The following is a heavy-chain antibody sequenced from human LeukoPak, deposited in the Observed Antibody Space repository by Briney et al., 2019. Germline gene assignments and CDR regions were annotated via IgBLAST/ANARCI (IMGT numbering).Heavy chain of an antibody. CDR3: ARDPRIAAAGFNWFDP. Sequence: SQTLSLTCAISGDSVSSNSAAWTWITQSPSRGLEWLGRTYYRCHWYNDYALTVKSRITINPDTSKNQFSLQLNSVTPEDTAVYYCARDPRIAAAGFNWFDPWGQGTLVTVSS. CDR1: GDSVSSNSAA. D-gene: IGHD6-13*01. J-gene: IGHJ5*02. V-gene: IGHV6-1*01. CDR2: TYYRCHWYN.